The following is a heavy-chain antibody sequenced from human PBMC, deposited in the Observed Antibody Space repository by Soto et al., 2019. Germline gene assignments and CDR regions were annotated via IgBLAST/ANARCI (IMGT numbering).Heavy chain of an antibody. J-gene: IGHJ4*01. V-gene: IGHV6-1*01. CDR2: TYYRSKWYY. CDR1: GDSVSSNSAG. D-gene: IGHD1-26*01. CDR3: ARGEQYSGRIFDY. Sequence: SQTLSLTCAITGDSVSSNSAGWSWVRQSPSRGLEWLGRTYYRSKWYYEYAVSVRGRITINPDTSKNQYSLQLNSVTTEDTAVYFCARGEQYSGRIFDYWGQGTLVTVSS.